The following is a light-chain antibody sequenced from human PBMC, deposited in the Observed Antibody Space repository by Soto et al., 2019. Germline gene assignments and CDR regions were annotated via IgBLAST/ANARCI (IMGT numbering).Light chain of an antibody. J-gene: IGLJ1*01. CDR3: QSYDRSLSDHV. CDR2: GNS. V-gene: IGLV1-40*01. CDR1: SSNIGAGYD. Sequence: QSVLTQPPSVSGAPGQRVTISCTGSSSNIGAGYDVHWYRQLPGTAPKLLIYGNSTRPSGVPDRFSGSKSGTSASLAITGLQAEDEADDYCQSYDRSLSDHVFGTGTKLTVL.